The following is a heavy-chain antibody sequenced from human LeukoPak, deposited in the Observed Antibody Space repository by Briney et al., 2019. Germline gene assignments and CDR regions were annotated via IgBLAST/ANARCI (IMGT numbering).Heavy chain of an antibody. CDR2: IIPIFGTA. V-gene: IGHV1-69*13. D-gene: IGHD3-22*01. CDR3: ARGQDYYDSSGYQYSLPFDY. Sequence: GASVKVSCKASGGTFSSYAISWVRQAPGQGLEWMGGIIPIFGTANYAQKFQGRVTITADESTSTAYMELSSLRSEDTAVYYCARGQDYYDSSGYQYSLPFDYWGQGTLVTVSS. J-gene: IGHJ4*02. CDR1: GGTFSSYA.